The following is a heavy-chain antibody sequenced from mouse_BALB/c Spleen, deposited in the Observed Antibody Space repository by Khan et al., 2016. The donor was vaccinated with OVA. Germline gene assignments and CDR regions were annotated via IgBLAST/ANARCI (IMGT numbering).Heavy chain of an antibody. CDR1: GYTFTNHA. CDR2: INTYTGEP. Sequence: QIQLVQSGPELKKPGETVKISCKASGYTFTNHAMNWVKQATGKGLKWMGWINTYTGEPTYSDDFKGRFAISLETSASTAYLQINNLKNEDTATYFCARGYWYFDVWGAGTMVTVSS. CDR3: ARGYWYFDV. J-gene: IGHJ1*01. V-gene: IGHV9-3-1*01.